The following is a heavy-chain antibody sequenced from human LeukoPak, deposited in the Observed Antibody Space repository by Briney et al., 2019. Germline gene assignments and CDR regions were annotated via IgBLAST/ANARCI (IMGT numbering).Heavy chain of an antibody. CDR2: ITSSGTYI. D-gene: IGHD1-26*01. V-gene: IGHV3-21*01. CDR3: ARDPYSGNYGNDYYYYMDV. CDR1: GFTFSNYN. Sequence: GGSLRLSCAASGFTFSNYNMNWVRQAPGKAMDWVSSITSSGTYIFHADSVKGRFTISRDNAKNSLYLQMDSLGPEGTAVYYCARDPYSGNYGNDYYYYMDVWGKGTTVTISS. J-gene: IGHJ6*03.